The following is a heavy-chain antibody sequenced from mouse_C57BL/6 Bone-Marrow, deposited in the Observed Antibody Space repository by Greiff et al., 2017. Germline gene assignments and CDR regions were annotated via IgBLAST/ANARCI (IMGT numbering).Heavy chain of an antibody. V-gene: IGHV1-76*01. Sequence: LQLQQSGAELVRPGASVKLSCKASGYTFTDYYINWVKQRPGQGLEWIARIYPGSGNTYYNEKFKGKDTLTAEKSSSTAYMQLSSLTSEDSAVYFCARRDYWGQGTTLTVSS. CDR2: IYPGSGNT. CDR1: GYTFTDYY. CDR3: ARRDY. J-gene: IGHJ2*01.